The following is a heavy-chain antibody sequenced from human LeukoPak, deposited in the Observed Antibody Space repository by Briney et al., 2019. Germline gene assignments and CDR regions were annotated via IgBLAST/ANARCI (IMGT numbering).Heavy chain of an antibody. CDR3: VGQYYDTVTDYWGDTFDI. CDR2: IYYSGST. CDR1: GGSISSSSYY. Sequence: SETLSLTCTVSGGSISSSSYYWGWIRQPPGKGLEWIGSIYYSGSTYHNPSLKSRVSISVDTSKNEFSLKLDSVAAADTAVYYCVGQYYDTVTDYWGDTFDIWGQGTMVTVSS. J-gene: IGHJ3*02. D-gene: IGHD3-9*01. V-gene: IGHV4-39*01.